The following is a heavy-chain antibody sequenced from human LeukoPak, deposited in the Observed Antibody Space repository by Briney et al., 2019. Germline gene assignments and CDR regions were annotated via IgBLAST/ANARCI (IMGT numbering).Heavy chain of an antibody. V-gene: IGHV3-66*01. Sequence: GGSLRLSCAASGFTVRSNYMSWVRQAPGKGLEWISVIYSDGSTSYADSVKGRFTISRDNSKNTLFLQMNSLRAEDTAVYYCARDAPYYYDSSGYLLSYFDSWGQGTLVTVSS. J-gene: IGHJ4*02. CDR2: IYSDGST. CDR1: GFTVRSNY. CDR3: ARDAPYYYDSSGYLLSYFDS. D-gene: IGHD3-22*01.